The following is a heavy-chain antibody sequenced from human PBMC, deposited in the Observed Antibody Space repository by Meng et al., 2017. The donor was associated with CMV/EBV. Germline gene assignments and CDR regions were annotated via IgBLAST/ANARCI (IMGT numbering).Heavy chain of an antibody. CDR1: GFTFSSYS. V-gene: IGHV3-21*01. Sequence: GESLKISCAASGFTFSSYSMNWVRQAPGKGLEWVSSISSSSSYIYYADSVKGRFTISRDNAKNSLYLQMNSLRAEDTAVYYCARESVAAPPAGYGMDVWGQGTTVTVS. CDR2: ISSSSSYI. D-gene: IGHD6-6*01. CDR3: ARESVAAPPAGYGMDV. J-gene: IGHJ6*02.